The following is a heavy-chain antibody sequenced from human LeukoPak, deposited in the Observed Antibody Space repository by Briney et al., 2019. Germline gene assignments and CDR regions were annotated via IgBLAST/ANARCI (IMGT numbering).Heavy chain of an antibody. CDR1: GFSLSSHS. D-gene: IGHD3-10*02. Sequence: GGSLRLSCAGSGFSLSSHSMNWVRQAPGKGLEWVSYISSSGSTIYYADSVKGRFTISRDNAKNSLYLQMNSLRAEDTAVYYCAELGITMIGGVWGKGTTVTVSS. V-gene: IGHV3-48*04. CDR2: ISSSGSTI. CDR3: AELGITMIGGV. J-gene: IGHJ6*04.